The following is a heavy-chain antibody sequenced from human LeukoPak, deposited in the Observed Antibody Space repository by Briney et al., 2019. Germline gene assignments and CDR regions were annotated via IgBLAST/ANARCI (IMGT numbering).Heavy chain of an antibody. J-gene: IGHJ4*02. CDR2: IYSGGST. D-gene: IGHD2-21*01. Sequence: GGSLRLSCATSGFTFSSYAMTWVRQAPGKGLEWVSVIYSGGSTYYADSVKGRFTISRDNSKNTLYLQMNSLRAEDTAVYFCARAAYGALDYWGQGTLVTVSS. V-gene: IGHV3-53*01. CDR1: GFTFSSYA. CDR3: ARAAYGALDY.